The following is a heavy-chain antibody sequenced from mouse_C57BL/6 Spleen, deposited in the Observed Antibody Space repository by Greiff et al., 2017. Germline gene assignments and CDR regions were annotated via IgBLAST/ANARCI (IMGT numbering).Heavy chain of an antibody. CDR3: ARSPPFYEYLLAY. CDR1: GYTFTSYW. D-gene: IGHD1-1*01. CDR2: INPSNGGT. J-gene: IGHJ3*01. V-gene: IGHV1-53*01. Sequence: VQLQQPGTELVKPGASVKLSCKASGYTFTSYWMHWVKQRPGQGLEWIGNINPSNGGTNYNEKFKSKATLTVDNSSSTAYMQLSSLTSEDSAVYYCARSPPFYEYLLAYWGQGTLVTVSA.